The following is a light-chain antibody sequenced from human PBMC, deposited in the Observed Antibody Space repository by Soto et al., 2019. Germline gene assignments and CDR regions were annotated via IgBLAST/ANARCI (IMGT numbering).Light chain of an antibody. J-gene: IGKJ1*01. CDR2: AAS. V-gene: IGKV3-20*01. CDR1: QSVSSTY. Sequence: EIVLTQSPGTLSLSPGERATLSCRASQSVSSTYLAWYQQKPGQTPRLLIYAASSRATGIPDRFSGSGSGTDFTLTISRLEPEDFAVYYCQQSGRSPITFGQGTKVDIK. CDR3: QQSGRSPIT.